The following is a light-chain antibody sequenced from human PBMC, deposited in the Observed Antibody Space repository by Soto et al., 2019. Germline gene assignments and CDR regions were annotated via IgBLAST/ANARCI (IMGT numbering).Light chain of an antibody. CDR2: EVT. V-gene: IGLV2-23*02. CDR1: NSDIGIYNL. J-gene: IGLJ3*02. CDR3: CSYAGTTTFVL. Sequence: QSSLTQRACVSGSPGQSITISCTGTNSDIGIYNLVSWYQQHPGKVPKVIIYEVTKRPSGISDRFSGSKSGNTASLTISGLQAEDEADYYCCSYAGTTTFVLFGGGTKLTVL.